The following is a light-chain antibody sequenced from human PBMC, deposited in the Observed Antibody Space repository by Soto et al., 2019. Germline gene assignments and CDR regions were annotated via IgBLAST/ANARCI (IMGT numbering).Light chain of an antibody. J-gene: IGKJ1*01. CDR1: QGISSY. CDR2: AAS. Sequence: AIRMTQSPSSLSASTGDRVTITCRASQGISSYLAWYQQKPGKAPKLLIYAASTLQSGVPSRFSGSGSGTDFTLTISCLQSEDFATYYCQQYYSYPVTFGVGTKVEIK. CDR3: QQYYSYPVT. V-gene: IGKV1-8*01.